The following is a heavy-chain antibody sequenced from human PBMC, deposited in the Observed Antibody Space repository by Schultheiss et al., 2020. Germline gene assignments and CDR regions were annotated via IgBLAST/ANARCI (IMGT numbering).Heavy chain of an antibody. V-gene: IGHV3-33*08. CDR1: GFTFSDYY. J-gene: IGHJ3*02. D-gene: IGHD3-10*01. CDR2: IWYDGSNK. Sequence: SLKISCAASGFTFSDYYMSWIRQAPGKGLEWVAVIWYDGSNKYYADSVKGRFTISRDNSKNTLYLQMNSLRAEDTAVYYCTTLWFGNNFDAFDIWGQGTMVTVSS. CDR3: TTLWFGNNFDAFDI.